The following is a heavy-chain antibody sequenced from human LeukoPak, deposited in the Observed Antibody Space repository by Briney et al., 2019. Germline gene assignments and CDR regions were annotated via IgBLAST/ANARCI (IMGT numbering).Heavy chain of an antibody. CDR1: GGSISSYY. J-gene: IGHJ3*02. Sequence: SETLSLTCTVSGGSISSYYWSWIRQPPGKGLEWIGYIYYSGSTNYNPSLKSRVTISVDTSKNQFSLKLSSVTAADTAVYYCARLRGGAGYYAPLNDAFDIWGQGTMVTVSS. CDR2: IYYSGST. V-gene: IGHV4-59*08. CDR3: ARLRGGAGYYAPLNDAFDI. D-gene: IGHD3-9*01.